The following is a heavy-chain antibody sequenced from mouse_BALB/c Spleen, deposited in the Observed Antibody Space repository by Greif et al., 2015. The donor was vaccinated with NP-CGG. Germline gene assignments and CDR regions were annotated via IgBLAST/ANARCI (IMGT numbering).Heavy chain of an antibody. CDR1: GFTFSSYY. CDR2: INSNGGST. D-gene: IGHD2-14*01. V-gene: IGHV5-6-2*01. CDR3: ARRAMGTTRYFDY. Sequence: EVQLVESGGGLVKLGGSLKLSCAASGFTFSSYYMSWVRQTPEKRLELVAAINSNGGSTYYPDTVKGRFTISRDNAKNTLYLQMSSLKSEDTALYYCARRAMGTTRYFDYWGQGTTLTVSS. J-gene: IGHJ2*01.